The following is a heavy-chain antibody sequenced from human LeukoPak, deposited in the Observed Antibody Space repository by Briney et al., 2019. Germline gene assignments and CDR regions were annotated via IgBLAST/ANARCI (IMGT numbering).Heavy chain of an antibody. V-gene: IGHV4-61*02. CDR1: GGSISSGSYY. CDR3: AXETPYVWGSYLXRSLDY. J-gene: IGHJ4*01. D-gene: IGHD3-16*02. CDR2: IYTSGST. Sequence: PSQTLSLTCTVSGGSISSGSYYWSWIRQPAGKGLEWIGRIYTSGSTNYNPSLKSRVTISVDTSKNQFSLKLSSVTAADTAVYYCAXETPYVWGSYLXRSLDYWGXGXLXXVS.